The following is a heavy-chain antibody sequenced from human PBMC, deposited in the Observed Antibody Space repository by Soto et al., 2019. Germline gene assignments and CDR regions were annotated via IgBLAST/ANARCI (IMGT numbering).Heavy chain of an antibody. V-gene: IGHV4-31*03. CDR3: ARVENWKDCPDP. CDR2: IYYSGST. Sequence: PSETLSLTCTVSGGSISSGGYYWSWIRQHPGKGLEWIGYIYYSGSTYYNPYLKSRVTISVDTSKNQFSLKLSSVTAADPAVYYCARVENWKDCPDPWGQGTLVTVSS. J-gene: IGHJ5*02. CDR1: GGSISSGGYY. D-gene: IGHD1-1*01.